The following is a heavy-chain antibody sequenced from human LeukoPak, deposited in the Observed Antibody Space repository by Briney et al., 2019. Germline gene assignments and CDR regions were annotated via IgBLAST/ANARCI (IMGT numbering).Heavy chain of an antibody. CDR1: GGSVYDNTYN. J-gene: IGHJ3*02. CDR3: ARGLYSYDSSGAFDI. V-gene: IGHV4-39*01. CDR2: VYYSGSA. Sequence: SSETLSLTCTVSGGSVYDNTYNWGWVRQPPGKGLEWIGCVYYSGSAYYNPSLKSRVTISVDTSKNQFSLKLSSVTAADTAVYFCARGLYSYDSSGAFDIWGQGTMVTVSS. D-gene: IGHD3-22*01.